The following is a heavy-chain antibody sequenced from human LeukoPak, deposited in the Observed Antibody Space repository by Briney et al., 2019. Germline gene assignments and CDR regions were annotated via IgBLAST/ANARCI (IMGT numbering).Heavy chain of an antibody. J-gene: IGHJ4*02. CDR3: ARAHDYSNYLLDY. D-gene: IGHD4-11*01. CDR1: GYTFTSYG. CDR2: INPNSGGT. V-gene: IGHV1-2*06. Sequence: ASVKVSCKASGYTFTSYGISWVRQAPGQGLEWMGRINPNSGGTNYAQKFQGRVTMTRDTSINTVYMELSRLRSDDTAVYYCARAHDYSNYLLDYWGQETLVTVSS.